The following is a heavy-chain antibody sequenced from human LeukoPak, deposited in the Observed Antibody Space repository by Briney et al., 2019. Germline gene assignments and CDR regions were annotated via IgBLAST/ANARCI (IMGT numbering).Heavy chain of an antibody. CDR3: ARDLTGVYYDRPGPNDY. D-gene: IGHD3-22*01. Sequence: GGSLRLSCAASGFTFSSYWMSWVRQAPGKGLEWVAKIKQEGSEKHYVDSVKGRFTISRDNAKNSLYLQMNSLRAEDTSVYYCARDLTGVYYDRPGPNDYWGQGTLVTVSS. J-gene: IGHJ4*02. CDR2: IKQEGSEK. CDR1: GFTFSSYW. V-gene: IGHV3-7*01.